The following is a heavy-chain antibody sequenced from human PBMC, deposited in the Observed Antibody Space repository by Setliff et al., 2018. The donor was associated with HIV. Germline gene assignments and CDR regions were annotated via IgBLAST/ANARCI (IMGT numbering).Heavy chain of an antibody. V-gene: IGHV4-34*01. CDR2: INHSGST. J-gene: IGHJ5*02. CDR3: ASRENPSGGYPKGWFDP. D-gene: IGHD2-15*01. Sequence: PSETLSLTCAVYGGSLSGHYWTWIRQPPGKGLERIGEINHSGSTSYSPSLKSRVTISVDTSKNQFSLKVRSVTAADTAVYYCASRENPSGGYPKGWFDPWSQGSLVTVS. CDR1: GGSLSGHY.